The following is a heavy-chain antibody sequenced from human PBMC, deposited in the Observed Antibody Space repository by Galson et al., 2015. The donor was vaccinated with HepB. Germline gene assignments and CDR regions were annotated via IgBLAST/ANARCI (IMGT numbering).Heavy chain of an antibody. Sequence: SVKVSCKASGYTFTSYYMHWVRQAPGQGLEWMGIINPSGGSTSYAQKFQGRVTMTRDTSTSTVYMELSSLRSEDTAVYYCARDTYSSSSDYYHYYMDVWGKGTTVTVSS. J-gene: IGHJ6*03. D-gene: IGHD6-6*01. V-gene: IGHV1-46*01. CDR3: ARDTYSSSSDYYHYYMDV. CDR2: INPSGGST. CDR1: GYTFTSYY.